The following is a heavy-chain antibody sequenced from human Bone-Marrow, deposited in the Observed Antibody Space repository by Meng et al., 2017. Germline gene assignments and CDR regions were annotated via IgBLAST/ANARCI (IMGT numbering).Heavy chain of an antibody. Sequence: GSLRLSCTVSGGSISSGGYYWSWIRQHPGKGLEWIGYIYYSGSTNYNPSLKSRVTISVDTSKNQFSLKLSSVTAADTAVYYCARDRWVVGWYDYYYYYGMDVWGQGTTVTVSS. CDR2: IYYSGST. J-gene: IGHJ6*02. CDR3: ARDRWVVGWYDYYYYYGMDV. CDR1: GGSISSGGYY. V-gene: IGHV4-61*08. D-gene: IGHD6-19*01.